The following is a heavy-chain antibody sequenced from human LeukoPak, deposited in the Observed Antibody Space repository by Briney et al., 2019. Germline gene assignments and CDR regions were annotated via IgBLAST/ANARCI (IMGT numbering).Heavy chain of an antibody. CDR1: GGSISSSSYY. CDR2: IYYSGST. CDR3: ARTRYYYNSRSYGAPYYFDY. J-gene: IGHJ4*02. D-gene: IGHD3-10*01. Sequence: SETLSLTCTVSGGSISSSSYYWGWIRQPPGKGLEWIGSIYYSGSTYHNPSLKSRVTISVDTSKNQFSLKLSSVAAADTAVYYCARTRYYYNSRSYGAPYYFDYWGQGTLVTVSS. V-gene: IGHV4-39*01.